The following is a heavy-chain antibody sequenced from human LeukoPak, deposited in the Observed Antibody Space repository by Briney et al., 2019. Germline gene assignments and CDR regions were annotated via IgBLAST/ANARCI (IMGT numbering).Heavy chain of an antibody. V-gene: IGHV3-74*01. CDR1: GFTFSSYW. J-gene: IGHJ4*02. CDR2: INSDGSST. D-gene: IGHD3-22*01. CDR3: ASLGRYYDSSGYYFFD. Sequence: GGSLRLSCAASGFTFSSYWMHWVRQAPGKGLVWVSRINSDGSSTSYADSVKGRFTISRDNAKSTLYLQMNSLRAEDTAVYYCASLGRYYDSSGYYFFDWGQGTLVTVSS.